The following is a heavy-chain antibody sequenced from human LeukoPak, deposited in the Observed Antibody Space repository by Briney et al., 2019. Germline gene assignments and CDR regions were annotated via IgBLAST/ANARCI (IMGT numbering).Heavy chain of an antibody. Sequence: GGSLRLSCAASGFTFSSYGMSWVRQAPGKGLEWVSAISGSGGSTYYADSVKGRFTISRDNSKNTLYLQVNSLRAEDTAVYYCAKDYRRYYYDSSGEGAFDIWGQGTMVTVPS. J-gene: IGHJ3*02. V-gene: IGHV3-23*01. CDR1: GFTFSSYG. CDR3: AKDYRRYYYDSSGEGAFDI. D-gene: IGHD3-22*01. CDR2: ISGSGGST.